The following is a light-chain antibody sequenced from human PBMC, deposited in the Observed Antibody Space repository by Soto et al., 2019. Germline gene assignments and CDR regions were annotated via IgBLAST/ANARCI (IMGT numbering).Light chain of an antibody. V-gene: IGLV2-14*01. CDR2: EVI. J-gene: IGLJ1*01. CDR3: SSSTSSNTFV. Sequence: ALTQPASVSGAPGQSITISCTGTNSDVNYVSWHQQHPGKAPKLMIYEVINRSSGVSTRFSGSKSGNTASLTISGLQAEDEADYYCSSSTSSNTFVFGTGTKVTVL. CDR1: NSDVNY.